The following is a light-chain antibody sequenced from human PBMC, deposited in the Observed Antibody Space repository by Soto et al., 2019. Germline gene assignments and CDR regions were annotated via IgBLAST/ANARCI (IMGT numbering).Light chain of an antibody. V-gene: IGLV2-8*01. CDR1: SSEVGAYNY. CDR3: SSHGGSNNFVV. J-gene: IGLJ2*01. CDR2: EVS. Sequence: QSALTQPPSASGSPGQSVTISCTGTSSEVGAYNYVSWYQQHPGKAPKVIIYEVSKRPSGVPDRFSGSKSGNTASLTVSGLQAEDEADYYCSSHGGSNNFVVFGGGTQLTVL.